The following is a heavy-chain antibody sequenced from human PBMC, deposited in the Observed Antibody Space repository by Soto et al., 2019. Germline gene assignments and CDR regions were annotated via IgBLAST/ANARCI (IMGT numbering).Heavy chain of an antibody. CDR1: GYSFSNFW. Sequence: GESLKISCQASGYSFSNFWIAWVRQMPGEGLEWLGIIYPDDSDTRYSPSFLGQVTISADKSIKTTYLQWSSLKASDTAIYFCASSVLVTSTMNYFDLWGQGTLVTVSS. V-gene: IGHV5-51*01. D-gene: IGHD2-8*02. J-gene: IGHJ4*02. CDR2: IYPDDSDT. CDR3: ASSVLVTSTMNYFDL.